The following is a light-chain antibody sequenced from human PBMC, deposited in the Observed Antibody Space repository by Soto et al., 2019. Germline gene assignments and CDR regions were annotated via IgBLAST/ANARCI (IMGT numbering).Light chain of an antibody. V-gene: IGKV1-9*01. CDR2: AAS. CDR1: QGIRTL. J-gene: IGKJ4*01. CDR3: LHFNDFPRA. Sequence: DIQLTQSPSFLSASVGDRVTITCRASQGIRTLLTWYQQKSGKAPKLLIYAASTLQSGVPSRFSGGGSGTEFTLTISSLQPEDFATYYCLHFNDFPRAFGGGTKVHIK.